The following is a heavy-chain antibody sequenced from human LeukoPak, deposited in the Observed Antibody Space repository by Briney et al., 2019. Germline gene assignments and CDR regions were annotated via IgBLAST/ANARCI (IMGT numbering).Heavy chain of an antibody. D-gene: IGHD3-22*01. CDR2: IIPIFGTA. J-gene: IGHJ4*02. V-gene: IGHV1-69*13. Sequence: SVKVSCKASGGTFSSYAISWVRQAPGQGLEWMGGIIPIFGTANYAQKFQGRVTITADESTSTAYMELSSLRSEDTAVYYCAGHYYDSSGYSTHFDYWGQGTLVTVSS. CDR3: AGHYYDSSGYSTHFDY. CDR1: GGTFSSYA.